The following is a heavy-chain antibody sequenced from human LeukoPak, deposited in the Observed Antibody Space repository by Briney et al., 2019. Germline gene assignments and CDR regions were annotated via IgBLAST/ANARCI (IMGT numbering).Heavy chain of an antibody. CDR1: GLTFSSYA. CDR2: ITDSGRKT. D-gene: IGHD3-10*01. J-gene: IGHJ4*02. V-gene: IGHV3-23*01. CDR3: AKITMATTPNF. Sequence: GGSLRLSCAASGLTFSSYAMNWVRQASGKGLEWVSGITDSGRKTYYADSVKGRFSISRDNSRNTLYPQMSDLRAEDTAVYYCAKITMATTPNFWGQGTLVTVSS.